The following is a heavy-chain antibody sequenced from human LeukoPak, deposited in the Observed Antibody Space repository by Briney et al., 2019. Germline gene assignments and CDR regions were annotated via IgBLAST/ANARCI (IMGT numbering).Heavy chain of an antibody. J-gene: IGHJ4*02. CDR3: ARGSITLLNHLDY. Sequence: ASVKVSCKASGYTFTGYYMHWVRQAPGQGLEWMGWISAYNGNTNYAQKLQGRVTMTTDTSTSTAYMELRSLRSDDTAVYYCARGSITLLNHLDYWGQGTLVSVSS. CDR1: GYTFTGYY. D-gene: IGHD1-14*01. V-gene: IGHV1-18*04. CDR2: ISAYNGNT.